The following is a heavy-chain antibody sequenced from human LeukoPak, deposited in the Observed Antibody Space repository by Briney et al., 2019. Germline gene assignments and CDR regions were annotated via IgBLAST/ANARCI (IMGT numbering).Heavy chain of an antibody. CDR2: ISGSGGST. CDR3: AKVPEAVWTLDY. Sequence: PGGSLRLSCAASGFTFNTYAMTWVRQAPGKGLEWVSAISGSGGSTYYADSVKGRFTISRDNSKNTLYLQMNSLRAEDTAVYYCAKVPEAVWTLDYWGQGTLVTVSS. V-gene: IGHV3-23*01. D-gene: IGHD1-14*01. CDR1: GFTFNTYA. J-gene: IGHJ4*02.